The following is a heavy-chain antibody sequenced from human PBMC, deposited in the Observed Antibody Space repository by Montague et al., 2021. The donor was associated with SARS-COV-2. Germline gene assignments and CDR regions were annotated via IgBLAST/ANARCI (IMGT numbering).Heavy chain of an antibody. D-gene: IGHD3/OR15-3a*01. J-gene: IGHJ4*02. Sequence: SETLSLTCAVSGDSIMTTNWWSWVRQPPGKGLEWIGEIYQSGSTNYNPSLKSRVTTSIDKSKNQFSLELYSVTAADTALYYCVRAGGLDNRPPVWGQGALVIVSS. V-gene: IGHV4-4*02. CDR1: GDSIMTTNW. CDR2: IYQSGST. CDR3: VRAGGLDNRPPV.